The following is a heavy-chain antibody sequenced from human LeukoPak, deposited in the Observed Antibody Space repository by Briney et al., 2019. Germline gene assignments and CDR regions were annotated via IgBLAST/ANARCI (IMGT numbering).Heavy chain of an antibody. CDR2: MNPNSGNT. CDR3: ARGSRGI. Sequence: ASVKVSCKASGYTFTSYYMHWVRQAPGQGLEWMGWMNPNSGNTGYAQKFQGRVTMTRNTSISTAYMELSSLRSEDTAVYYCARGSRGIWGQGTMVTVSS. V-gene: IGHV1-8*02. CDR1: GYTFTSYY. D-gene: IGHD3-10*01. J-gene: IGHJ3*02.